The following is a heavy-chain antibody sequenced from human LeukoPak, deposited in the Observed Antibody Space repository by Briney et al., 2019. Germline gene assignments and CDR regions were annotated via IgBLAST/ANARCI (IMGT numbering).Heavy chain of an antibody. D-gene: IGHD2-2*01. Sequence: GASVKVSCKASGGTFSSYAISWVRQAPGQGREWMGGIIPIFGTANYAQKFQGRVTITTDESTSTAYMELSGLRSEDTAVYYCAVDIYPDIVVVPAAMRFDYWGQGTLVTVSS. CDR1: GGTFSSYA. V-gene: IGHV1-69*05. CDR3: AVDIYPDIVVVPAAMRFDY. CDR2: IIPIFGTA. J-gene: IGHJ4*02.